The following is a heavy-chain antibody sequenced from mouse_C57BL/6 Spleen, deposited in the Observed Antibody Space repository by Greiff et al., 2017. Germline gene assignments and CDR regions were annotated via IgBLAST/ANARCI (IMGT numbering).Heavy chain of an antibody. V-gene: IGHV10-1*01. D-gene: IGHD2-1*01. CDR1: GFSFNTYA. J-gene: IGHJ4*01. CDR3: VRHAPYGNFYYYAMDY. CDR2: IRSKCNNYAT. Sequence: VQLKESGGGLVQPKGSLKLSCAASGFSFNTYAMNWVRQAPGKGLEWVARIRSKCNNYATYYAESVKDRFTISRDESESMLYLQMNNLKTEDTDMYYCVRHAPYGNFYYYAMDYWGQGTSVTVSS.